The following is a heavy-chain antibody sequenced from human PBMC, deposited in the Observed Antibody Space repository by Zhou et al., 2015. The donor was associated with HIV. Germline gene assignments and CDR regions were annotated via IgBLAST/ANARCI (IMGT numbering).Heavy chain of an antibody. CDR2: IIPIFGTA. J-gene: IGHJ4*02. CDR1: GGTFSSYA. Sequence: QVQLVQSGAEVKKPGSSVKVSCKASGGTFSSYAISWVRQAPGQGLEWMGGIIPIFGTANYAQKFQGRVTITADESTSTAYMELSSLRSEDTAVYYCARGFSRPDYESRYSSSSFDYWGQGTLVTVSS. D-gene: IGHD6-6*01. V-gene: IGHV1-69*01. CDR3: ARGFSRPDYESRYSSSSFDY.